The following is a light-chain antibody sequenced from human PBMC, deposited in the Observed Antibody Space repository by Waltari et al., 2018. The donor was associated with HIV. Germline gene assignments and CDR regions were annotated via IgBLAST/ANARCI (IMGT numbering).Light chain of an antibody. CDR1: NTGSKS. CDR2: YDS. Sequence: SYVLTQPPSVSVAPGKTARISCEGDNTGSKSVHWYQQKPGQAPVVVMYYDSDRPAVIPERFSGSKSGNTATLTISRVEAGDEADYYCQVWDRGSDHYVFGTGTKVTVV. J-gene: IGLJ1*01. CDR3: QVWDRGSDHYV. V-gene: IGLV3-21*04.